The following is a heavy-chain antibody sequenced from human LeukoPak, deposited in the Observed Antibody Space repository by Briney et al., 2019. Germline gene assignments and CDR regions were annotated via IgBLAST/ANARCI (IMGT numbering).Heavy chain of an antibody. CDR3: ARALYILGSPVQLPPDY. Sequence: SVKVSCKASGGTFSSYAISWVRQAPGQGLEWMGGIIPIFGTANYAQKFQGRVTIITDGSTSTAYMELSSLRSEDTAVYYCARALYILGSPVQLPPDYWGQGTLVTVSS. D-gene: IGHD2-2*01. V-gene: IGHV1-69*05. CDR2: IIPIFGTA. J-gene: IGHJ4*02. CDR1: GGTFSSYA.